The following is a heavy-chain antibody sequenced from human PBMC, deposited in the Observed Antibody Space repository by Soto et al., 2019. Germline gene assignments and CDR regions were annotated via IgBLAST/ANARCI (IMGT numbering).Heavy chain of an antibody. CDR2: TYYSGST. Sequence: SETLSLTCTVSGGSISSYYWSWIRQPPGKGLEWIGYTYYSGSTNYNPSLKSRVTISVDTSKNQFSLKLSSVTAADTAVYYCARGAGGAFGGVIVLPPYFDYWGQGTLVTVSS. D-gene: IGHD3-16*02. J-gene: IGHJ4*02. V-gene: IGHV4-59*01. CDR3: ARGAGGAFGGVIVLPPYFDY. CDR1: GGSISSYY.